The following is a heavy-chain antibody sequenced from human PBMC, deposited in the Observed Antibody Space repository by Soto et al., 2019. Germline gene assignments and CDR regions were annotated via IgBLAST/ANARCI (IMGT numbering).Heavy chain of an antibody. D-gene: IGHD3-16*01. V-gene: IGHV3-33*01. J-gene: IGHJ5*02. Sequence: QVQLVESGGGVVQPGRSLRLSCAASGFTFSSYGMHWVRQAPGKGLEWVAVIWYDGSNKYYADSVKGRFTISRDNSKNTLYLQRNGMRAKDTDVYYCARDGGCRDGDAVGCNWFDPWGQGSLFTVSS. CDR3: ARDGGCRDGDAVGCNWFDP. CDR2: IWYDGSNK. CDR1: GFTFSSYG.